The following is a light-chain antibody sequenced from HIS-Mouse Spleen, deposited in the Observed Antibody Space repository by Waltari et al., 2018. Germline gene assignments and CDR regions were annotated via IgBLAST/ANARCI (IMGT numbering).Light chain of an antibody. CDR2: EGS. Sequence: QSALTQPASVSGSPGQSITISCTGTSSDVGRYNLVPWYQHHPGKAPNLMIYEGSKRPSGVSNRFSGSKSGNTASLTISGLQAEDEADYYCCSYAGSSTVVFGGGTKLTVL. CDR3: CSYAGSSTVV. J-gene: IGLJ2*01. CDR1: SSDVGRYNL. V-gene: IGLV2-23*01.